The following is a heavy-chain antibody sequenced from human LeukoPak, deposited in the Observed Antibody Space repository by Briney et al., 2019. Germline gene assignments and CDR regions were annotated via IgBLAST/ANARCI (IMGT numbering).Heavy chain of an antibody. D-gene: IGHD3-3*01. V-gene: IGHV3-64*01. Sequence: PGGSLRLSCAASGFTFSSYAMHWVRQAPGKGLEYVSAISSNGGSTYYANSVKGRFTISRDNSKNTLYLQMGSLRAEDMAVYYCARAVLRFLEWFRGYYFDYWGQGTLVTVSS. CDR3: ARAVLRFLEWFRGYYFDY. CDR1: GFTFSSYA. J-gene: IGHJ4*02. CDR2: ISSNGGST.